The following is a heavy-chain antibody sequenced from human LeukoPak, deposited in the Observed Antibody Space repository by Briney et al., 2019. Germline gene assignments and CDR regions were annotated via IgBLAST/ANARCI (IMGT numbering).Heavy chain of an antibody. CDR3: ARATPDIVVVVAALTH. CDR1: GYTFTNYA. CDR2: INPVNGNT. V-gene: IGHV1-3*01. J-gene: IGHJ4*02. Sequence: GASVKVSCKASGYTFTNYAMHWVRQAPGQSLEWMGWINPVNGNTKYSQKFQGRVTITRDTSASTAYMELSSLRFEDTAVYYCARATPDIVVVVAALTHWGQGTLVTVSS. D-gene: IGHD2-15*01.